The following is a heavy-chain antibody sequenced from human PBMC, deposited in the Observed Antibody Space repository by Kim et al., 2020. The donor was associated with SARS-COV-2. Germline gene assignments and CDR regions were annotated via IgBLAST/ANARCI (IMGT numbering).Heavy chain of an antibody. J-gene: IGHJ5*02. CDR1: GGSISSSSYY. CDR3: ARPRKDSGSYFQNWFDP. Sequence: SETLSLTCTVSGGSISSSSYYWGWIRQPPGKGLEWIGSIYYSGSTYYNPSLKSRVTISVDTSKNQFSLKLSSVTAADTAVYYCARPRKDSGSYFQNWFDPWGQGTLVTVSS. CDR2: IYYSGST. D-gene: IGHD1-26*01. V-gene: IGHV4-39*01.